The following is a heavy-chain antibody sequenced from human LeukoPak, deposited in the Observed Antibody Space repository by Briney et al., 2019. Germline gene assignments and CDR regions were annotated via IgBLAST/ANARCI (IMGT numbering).Heavy chain of an antibody. CDR3: ASIMITFGGVIGSDAFDI. CDR1: GYSFTSYW. J-gene: IGHJ3*02. D-gene: IGHD3-16*02. CDR2: IYPGDSDT. Sequence: GESLKISCKGSGYSFTSYWIGWVRQMPGKGLEWMGIIYPGDSDTRYSPSFQGQVTISADKSISTAYLQWSSLKASDTAMYYCASIMITFGGVIGSDAFDIWGQGTMVTVSS. V-gene: IGHV5-51*01.